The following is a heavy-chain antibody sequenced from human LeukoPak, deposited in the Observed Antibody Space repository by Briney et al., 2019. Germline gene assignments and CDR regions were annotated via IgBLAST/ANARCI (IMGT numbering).Heavy chain of an antibody. J-gene: IGHJ4*02. D-gene: IGHD3-22*01. V-gene: IGHV4-34*01. CDR1: GGSISSYY. CDR2: INHSGST. Sequence: SETLSLTCTVSGGSISSYYWSWIRQPPGKGLEWIGEINHSGSTNYNPSLKSRVTISVDTSKNQFSLKLSSVTAADTAVYYCARGRSGYYDSSGYYYTLYNYWGQGTLVTVSS. CDR3: ARGRSGYYDSSGYYYTLYNY.